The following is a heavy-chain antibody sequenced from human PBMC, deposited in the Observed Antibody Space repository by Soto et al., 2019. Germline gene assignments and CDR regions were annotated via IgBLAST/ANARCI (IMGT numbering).Heavy chain of an antibody. Sequence: EVQLVESGGGLVKPGGSLRLSCAASGFSFSNAWMNWVRQAPGKGLEWVGRIKRKIDGEKTDYAAPVKGRFTISRDDSKNTLSLQMNSLKADDKAVYYCTTGSVEGVWGQGTTVTVSS. CDR1: GFSFSNAW. V-gene: IGHV3-15*07. CDR3: TTGSVEGV. CDR2: IKRKIDGEKT. J-gene: IGHJ6*02.